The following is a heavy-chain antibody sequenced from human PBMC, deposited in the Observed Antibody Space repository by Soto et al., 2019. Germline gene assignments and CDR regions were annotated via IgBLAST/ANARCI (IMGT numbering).Heavy chain of an antibody. CDR1: GGSIISSNW. Sequence: AETLSLTCAVSGGSIISSNWWSFVRQPPGKGLEWIGEIYHSGSTNYNPSPKSRVTISVDKSKNQFSLKLSSVTAADTAVYYCARAPNNYYESSGDFGYWGQGTLVTVSS. V-gene: IGHV4-4*02. CDR3: ARAPNNYYESSGDFGY. D-gene: IGHD3-22*01. J-gene: IGHJ4*02. CDR2: IYHSGST.